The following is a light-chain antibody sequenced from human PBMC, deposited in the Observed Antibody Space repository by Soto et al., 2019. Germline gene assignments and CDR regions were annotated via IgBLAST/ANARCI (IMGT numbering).Light chain of an antibody. J-gene: IGLJ3*02. V-gene: IGLV3-21*02. CDR2: DDS. CDR3: YSYAGRSNWV. CDR1: NIGSKS. Sequence: SYELTQPPSVSVAPGQTARITCGGNNIGSKSVHWYQQKPGQAPVLVVYDDSDRPSGIPERFSGSNSGNTASLTISGLQAEDEADYYCYSYAGRSNWVFGGGTKLTVL.